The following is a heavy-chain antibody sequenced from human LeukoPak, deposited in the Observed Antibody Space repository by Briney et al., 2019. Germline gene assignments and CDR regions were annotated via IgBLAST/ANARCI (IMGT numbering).Heavy chain of an antibody. CDR2: MNPNSGNT. J-gene: IGHJ4*02. V-gene: IGHV1-8*01. CDR1: GYTFTSYD. Sequence: GASVKVSCKASGYTFTSYDINWVRQATGQGLEWMGWMNPNSGNTGYAQKFQGRVTMTRNTSISTAYMELSSLRSEDTAVYYCAKGRGATVNDPVDQWGQGTLVTVSS. D-gene: IGHD1-26*01. CDR3: AKGRGATVNDPVDQ.